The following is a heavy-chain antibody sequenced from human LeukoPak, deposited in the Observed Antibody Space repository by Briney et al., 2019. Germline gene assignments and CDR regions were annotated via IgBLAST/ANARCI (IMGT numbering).Heavy chain of an antibody. Sequence: GGSLRLSCVASGFTFGKYWMSWVRQAPGKGLEWVAHIKQDGSQEYYVDSVKGRFTISRDSAKNSLYLQMNSLRAEDTAVYYCARGVPYDSWSGPHYSDYWGQGTLVTVSS. D-gene: IGHD3-3*01. CDR3: ARGVPYDSWSGPHYSDY. CDR2: IKQDGSQE. V-gene: IGHV3-7*01. J-gene: IGHJ4*02. CDR1: GFTFGKYW.